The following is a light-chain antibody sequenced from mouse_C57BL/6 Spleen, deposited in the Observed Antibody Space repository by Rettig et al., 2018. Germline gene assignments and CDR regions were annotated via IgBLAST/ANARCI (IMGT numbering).Light chain of an antibody. CDR2: DTS. CDR1: SSISY. CDR3: HQRSSWT. J-gene: IGKJ1*01. V-gene: IGKV4-70*01. Sequence: QIVLTQSPAIMSASPGEKVTMTCSASSSISYMHWYQQKPGTSPKRWIYDTSKLASGVPARFSGSGSGTSYYLTISSMEAEDAATYYCHQRSSWTFGGGTKLEIK.